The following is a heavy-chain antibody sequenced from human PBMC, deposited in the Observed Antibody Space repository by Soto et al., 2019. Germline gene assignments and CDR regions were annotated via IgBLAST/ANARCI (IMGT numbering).Heavy chain of an antibody. CDR3: TRKAMASGAFDI. Sequence: PGGSLRRSCTASGFTFGYYAMSWFRQAPGKGLEWVGFIRSKAYGGTTEYAASVKGRFTISRDDSKSIAYLQMNSLKTEDTAVYYCTRKAMASGAFDIWGQGTMVTVSS. J-gene: IGHJ3*02. CDR2: IRSKAYGGTT. V-gene: IGHV3-49*03. D-gene: IGHD3-10*01. CDR1: GFTFGYYA.